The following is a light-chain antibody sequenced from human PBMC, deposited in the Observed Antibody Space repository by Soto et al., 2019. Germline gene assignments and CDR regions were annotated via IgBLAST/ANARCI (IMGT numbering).Light chain of an antibody. V-gene: IGLV2-14*03. Sequence: QSALTQPASVSGSPGQSITISCTGTSSDIGAFDLVSWFQQHPGQAPKVMIYDVSVRPSGVSYRFSGSKSGNTASLTISGLQAEDEADYYCSSYTITSTRLFGTGTKLT. CDR3: SSYTITSTRL. CDR1: SSDIGAFDL. J-gene: IGLJ1*01. CDR2: DVS.